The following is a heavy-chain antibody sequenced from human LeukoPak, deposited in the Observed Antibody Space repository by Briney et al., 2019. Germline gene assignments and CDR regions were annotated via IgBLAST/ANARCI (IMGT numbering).Heavy chain of an antibody. J-gene: IGHJ4*02. V-gene: IGHV1-18*01. Sequence: ASVKVSCKASGYTFTSYGISWVRQAPGQGLEWMGWISAYNGDTHYAQKFQGRVTMTTDTSTSTAYMELRSLRSDDTAMFYCARDGIAARPFYFDYWGQGTLVTVSS. CDR1: GYTFTSYG. CDR2: ISAYNGDT. D-gene: IGHD6-6*01. CDR3: ARDGIAARPFYFDY.